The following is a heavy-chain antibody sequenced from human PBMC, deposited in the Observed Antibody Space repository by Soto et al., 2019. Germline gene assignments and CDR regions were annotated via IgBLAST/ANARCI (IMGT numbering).Heavy chain of an antibody. CDR3: AHLTTVTTLFDY. V-gene: IGHV2-5*02. J-gene: IGHJ4*02. D-gene: IGHD4-17*01. CDR2: IYWDDDK. Sequence: QITLKESGPTLVKPTQTLTLTCTFSGFSLTTGGVGVGWLRQPPGKALEWLALIYWDDDKRYSPSLKSRLTITKDTSKNHVVLTMTNMDPVDTATYYCAHLTTVTTLFDYWGQGTLVTVSS. CDR1: GFSLTTGGVG.